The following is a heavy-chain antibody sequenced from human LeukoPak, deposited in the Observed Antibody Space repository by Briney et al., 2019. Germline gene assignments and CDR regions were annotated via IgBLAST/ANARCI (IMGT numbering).Heavy chain of an antibody. CDR3: ARGCSAGTPHNGFDP. CDR1: GGSISGYY. V-gene: IGHV4-59*01. J-gene: IGHJ5*02. CDR2: IYYSGST. D-gene: IGHD6-13*01. Sequence: KPSETLSLTCTVFGGSISGYYWSWIRQPPGKGLEWIGYIYYSGSTNYNPSLMSRVTISVDTSKNQFSLKLSSVTAADTAVYYCARGCSAGTPHNGFDPWGQGTLVTVSS.